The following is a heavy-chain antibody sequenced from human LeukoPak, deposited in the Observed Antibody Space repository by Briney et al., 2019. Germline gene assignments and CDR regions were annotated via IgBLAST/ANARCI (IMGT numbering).Heavy chain of an antibody. J-gene: IGHJ4*02. Sequence: SETLSLTCAAYGGSFSGYYWSWIRQPPGKGLEWIGEINHSGSTNYNPSLKSRVTISVDTSKNQFSLKLSSVTAADTAVYYCARGGFGELLYLGYWGQGTLVTVSS. CDR2: INHSGST. V-gene: IGHV4-34*01. D-gene: IGHD3-10*01. CDR3: ARGGFGELLYLGY. CDR1: GGSFSGYY.